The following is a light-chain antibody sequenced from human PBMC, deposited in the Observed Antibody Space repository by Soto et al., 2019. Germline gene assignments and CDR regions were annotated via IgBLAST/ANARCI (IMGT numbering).Light chain of an antibody. Sequence: DLQMTQSPSTPSVYVGGRVTLTLRASQSISSWLAWYKQKPGKAPKLLIYDASSLESGVPSRFSGSGSATEFTLTIRSLKPDDFATDYCQQYNNYWTFGQGTKVDIK. CDR3: QQYNNYWT. CDR2: DAS. J-gene: IGKJ1*01. V-gene: IGKV1-5*01. CDR1: QSISSW.